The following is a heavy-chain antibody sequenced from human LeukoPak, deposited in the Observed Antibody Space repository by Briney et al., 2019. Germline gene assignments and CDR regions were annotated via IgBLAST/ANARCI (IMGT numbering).Heavy chain of an antibody. CDR2: ISGYNDNA. CDR3: ARENFPTIRGYCTGGSCALDF. J-gene: IGHJ4*02. Sequence: ASVKVSCKASGYTFSSYGISWVRQAPGQGLEWMGWISGYNDNANYAQKLQGRVTMTTDTSTSTAYMELRSLRSDDTAVYYCARENFPTIRGYCTGGSCALDFWGQGTLVTVSS. CDR1: GYTFSSYG. D-gene: IGHD2-15*01. V-gene: IGHV1-18*01.